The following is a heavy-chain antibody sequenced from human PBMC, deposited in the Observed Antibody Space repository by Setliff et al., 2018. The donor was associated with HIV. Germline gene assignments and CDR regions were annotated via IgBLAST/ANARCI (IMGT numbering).Heavy chain of an antibody. D-gene: IGHD1-26*01. J-gene: IGHJ4*02. CDR3: AAATTLDY. Sequence: PSETLSLTCTVSGGSFSSGGYYWNWIRQPAGKGLEWIGHIYTTGRTNYNPSLKSRVTISLDTSKNQFFLRLSSVTAADTAVYYCAAATTLDYWGQGTLVTVSS. CDR1: GGSFSSGGYY. V-gene: IGHV4-61*09. CDR2: IYTTGRT.